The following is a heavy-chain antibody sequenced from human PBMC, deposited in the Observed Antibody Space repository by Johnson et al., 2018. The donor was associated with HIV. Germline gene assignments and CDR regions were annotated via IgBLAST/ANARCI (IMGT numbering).Heavy chain of an antibody. Sequence: QEKLVESGGGVVQPGTSLRLACAASGFTFSSFAMHWVRQAPGKGLEWVAFISYDGTNNYFTDSVRGRFTISRDNSRNTLFLQMNSLRAEDTAMYFCVRRFYDSSAFDVWGQGTLVTVSS. CDR3: VRRFYDSSAFDV. J-gene: IGHJ3*01. CDR1: GFTFSSFA. CDR2: ISYDGTNN. V-gene: IGHV3-30-3*01. D-gene: IGHD3-22*01.